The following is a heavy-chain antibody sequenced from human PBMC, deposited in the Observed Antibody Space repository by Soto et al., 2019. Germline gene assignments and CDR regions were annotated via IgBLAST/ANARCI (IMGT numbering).Heavy chain of an antibody. J-gene: IGHJ4*02. CDR2: INHNGNT. V-gene: IGHV4-34*01. CDR1: GGSFSDYY. Sequence: QVQLQQWGAGLLKPSETLSRTCAVYGGSFSDYYWSWIRQPPGKGLEWIGEINHNGNTNYNPSLKSRVTISVDTSKNQFSLKLTSVTAADTAVYYCARRIPQGSYYFDFWGQGTLVTVSS. CDR3: ARRIPQGSYYFDF.